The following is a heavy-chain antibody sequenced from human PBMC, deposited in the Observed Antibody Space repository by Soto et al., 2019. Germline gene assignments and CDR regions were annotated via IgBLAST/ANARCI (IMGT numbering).Heavy chain of an antibody. CDR1: GGTFSSYA. V-gene: IGHV1-69*13. Sequence: ASVKVSCKASGGTFSSYAISWVRQAPGQGLEWMGGIIPIFSAAKYAQKSQGRVTITADEPTSTAYMELSSLRSEDTAVYYCARDSLRYSGTLGRGMDVWGQGTTVTVSS. CDR2: IIPIFSAA. J-gene: IGHJ6*02. CDR3: ARDSLRYSGTLGRGMDV. D-gene: IGHD1-26*01.